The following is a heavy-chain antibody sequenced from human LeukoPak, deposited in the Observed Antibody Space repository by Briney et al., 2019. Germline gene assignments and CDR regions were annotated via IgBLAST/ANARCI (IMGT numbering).Heavy chain of an antibody. J-gene: IGHJ4*02. CDR3: AQRRWDCGGSCFCSL. CDR1: GFTFSSYS. V-gene: IGHV3-21*04. D-gene: IGHD2-15*01. CDR2: ISSSSSYI. Sequence: GGSLRLSCAASGFTFSSYSMNWVRQAPGKGLEWVSSISSSSSYIYYADSVKGRFTISRDNAKNSLYLQMNSLRVEDTALCYCAQRRWDCGGSCFCSLWGQGTLVTVSS.